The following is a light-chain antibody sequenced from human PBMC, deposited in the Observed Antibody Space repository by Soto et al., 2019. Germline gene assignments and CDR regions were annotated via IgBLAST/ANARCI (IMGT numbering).Light chain of an antibody. Sequence: QSVLTQPPSVSGAPGQRVTISCTGSSSNIGAGYDVHWYQQLPGTAPKLLIYGNTIRPSGVPDRFSASKSGTSASLAITGIPAEDEADYSCQFYDSSLRAWVFGGGTKLTVL. J-gene: IGLJ3*02. CDR3: QFYDSSLRAWV. V-gene: IGLV1-40*01. CDR2: GNT. CDR1: SSNIGAGYD.